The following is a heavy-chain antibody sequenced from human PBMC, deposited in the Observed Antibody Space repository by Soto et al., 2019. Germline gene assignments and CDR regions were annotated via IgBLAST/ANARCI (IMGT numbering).Heavy chain of an antibody. CDR2: IFSNDEK. V-gene: IGHV2-26*01. Sequence: QVTLKESGPVLVKPTETLTLTCTVSGFSLSNARMGVSWIRQPPGKALEWLAHIFSNDEKSYSTSLKSRLTITKDISKNQVVLTMTNMDPVDTATYYCAHRRSGFCSGGSCSPFDFWGQGTLVTVSS. J-gene: IGHJ4*02. CDR1: GFSLSNARMG. CDR3: AHRRSGFCSGGSCSPFDF. D-gene: IGHD2-15*01.